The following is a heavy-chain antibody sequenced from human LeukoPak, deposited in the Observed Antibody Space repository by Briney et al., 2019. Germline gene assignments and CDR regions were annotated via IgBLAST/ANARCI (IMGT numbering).Heavy chain of an antibody. CDR2: LYYSGNT. CDR3: ARDSRLVYRE. Sequence: SETLSLTCTVSGGSFITSSYYWAWIRQPPGKGLEWIGSLYYSGNTYYNPSLKSRVTLSVDTSKNQFSLQLNSVTPEDTAVYYCARDSRLVYREWGQGTLVTVSS. V-gene: IGHV4-39*02. J-gene: IGHJ4*02. CDR1: GGSFITSSYY. D-gene: IGHD2-2*02.